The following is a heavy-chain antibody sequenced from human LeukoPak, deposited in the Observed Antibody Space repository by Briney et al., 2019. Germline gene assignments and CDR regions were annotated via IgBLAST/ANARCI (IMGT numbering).Heavy chain of an antibody. CDR1: GGTFSSYA. Sequence: GASVKVSCKASGGTFSSYAISWVRQAPGQGLEWMGRIIPILGIANYAQKFQGRVTMTRDMSTSTVYMELSSLRSEDTAVYYCARVGYYDSSGLRGAFDIWGQGTMVTVSS. D-gene: IGHD3-22*01. J-gene: IGHJ3*02. CDR2: IIPILGIA. V-gene: IGHV1-69*04. CDR3: ARVGYYDSSGLRGAFDI.